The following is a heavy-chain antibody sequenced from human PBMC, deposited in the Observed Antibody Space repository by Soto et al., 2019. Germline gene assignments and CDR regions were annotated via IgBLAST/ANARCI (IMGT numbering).Heavy chain of an antibody. CDR3: ARGVGRTVRGLNLYYYYAMDV. CDR1: GGSFTTYS. Sequence: QVQLVQSGAEVKTPRSSVKASCKASGGSFTTYSISWVRQPPGQGLEWMGGIIPISGTAKYAQKFQGRVTITADKYTTTAYMDPSSVRFEDTAVYYCARGVGRTVRGLNLYYYYAMDVWGQGTPVTVPS. CDR2: IIPISGTA. D-gene: IGHD3-10*01. J-gene: IGHJ6*02. V-gene: IGHV1-69*06.